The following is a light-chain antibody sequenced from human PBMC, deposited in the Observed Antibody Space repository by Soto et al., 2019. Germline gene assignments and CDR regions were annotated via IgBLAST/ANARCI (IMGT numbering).Light chain of an antibody. CDR1: QTISSSH. V-gene: IGKV3-20*01. CDR3: QQYENWPRT. Sequence: IVLTQSPGTLSLSPGERATLSCRASQTISSSHLAWYQQKPGQAPRLLIYGASSRATDIPDRFSGSGSGADFTLTISSLESDDFAVYYCQQYENWPRTFGQGTRLEIK. CDR2: GAS. J-gene: IGKJ5*01.